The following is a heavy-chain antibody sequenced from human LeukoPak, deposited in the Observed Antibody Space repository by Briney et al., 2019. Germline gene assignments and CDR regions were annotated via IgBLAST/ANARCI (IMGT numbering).Heavy chain of an antibody. D-gene: IGHD3-10*01. J-gene: IGHJ4*02. CDR2: ISYDGSNK. V-gene: IGHV3-30*04. CDR1: GFTLSSYA. CDR3: ARDSGTIDY. Sequence: GGSLRLSCAASGFTLSSYAMHWVRQAPGKGLEWVAVISYDGSNKYYADSVKGRFTISRDNSKNTLYLQMNSLRAEDTAVYYCARDSGTIDYWGQGTLVTVSS.